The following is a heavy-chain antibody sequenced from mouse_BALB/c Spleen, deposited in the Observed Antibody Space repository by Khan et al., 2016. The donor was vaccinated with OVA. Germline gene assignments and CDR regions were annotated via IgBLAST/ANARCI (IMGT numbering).Heavy chain of an antibody. CDR3: ARIQGGDFDY. V-gene: IGHV3-2*02. D-gene: IGHD3-2*02. CDR1: GYSITSDYA. Sequence: VQLKESGPGLVKPSQSLSLICTVTGYSITSDYAWNWIRQFPGNKLEWMGSISYSCNTKYNPSLKSRISITRDTSKNQFFLQLNFVTIEDTATYYCARIQGGDFDYWGQGTTLTVSS. J-gene: IGHJ2*01. CDR2: ISYSCNT.